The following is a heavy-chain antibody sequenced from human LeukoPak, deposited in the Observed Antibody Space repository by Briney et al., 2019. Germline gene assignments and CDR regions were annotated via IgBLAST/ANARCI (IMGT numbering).Heavy chain of an antibody. V-gene: IGHV4-59*01. D-gene: IGHD6-13*01. Sequence: PSETLSLTCTVSGGSISSYYWSWIRQPPGKGLGWIGYIYYSGSTNYNPSLKSRVTISVDTSKNQFSLKLSSVTAADTAVYYCARDTSGYSSSWLNYFDYWGQGTLVTVSS. J-gene: IGHJ4*02. CDR3: ARDTSGYSSSWLNYFDY. CDR2: IYYSGST. CDR1: GGSISSYY.